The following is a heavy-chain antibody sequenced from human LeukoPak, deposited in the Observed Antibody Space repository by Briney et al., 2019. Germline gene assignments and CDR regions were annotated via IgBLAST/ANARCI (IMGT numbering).Heavy chain of an antibody. Sequence: GGSLRLSCAASGVTFSSDAMIWVRQAPGKGVEWVSAICGSGGSTYYADSVRGGFTIARANSKNRSHLQRNRRRAEDTAVYYCSQDAPGEVDYWGQGTLVTVSS. J-gene: IGHJ4*02. CDR3: SQDAPGEVDY. CDR2: ICGSGGST. V-gene: IGHV3-23*01. D-gene: IGHD3-16*01. CDR1: GVTFSSDA.